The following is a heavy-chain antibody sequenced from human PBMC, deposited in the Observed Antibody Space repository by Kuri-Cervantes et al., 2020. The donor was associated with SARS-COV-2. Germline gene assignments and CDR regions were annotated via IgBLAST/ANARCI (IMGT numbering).Heavy chain of an antibody. D-gene: IGHD3-16*01. CDR3: ARGAANYNMDV. V-gene: IGHV3-33*08. CDR2: IWYDGKNE. CDR1: GFTFSNYA. J-gene: IGHJ6*03. Sequence: GESLKISCVASGFTFSNYAIHWARQAPGKGLEWVAVIWYDGKNEYYAGSVKGRFTISRDNSRNTVLLQMNILRAEDTAIYYCARGAANYNMDVWGTGTTVTVSS.